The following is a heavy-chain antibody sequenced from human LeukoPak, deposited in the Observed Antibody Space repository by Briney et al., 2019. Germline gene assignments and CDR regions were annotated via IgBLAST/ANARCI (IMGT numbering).Heavy chain of an antibody. J-gene: IGHJ4*02. CDR2: INPSAGST. CDR3: ARSSRFLVNYGSGSYYPIFDY. CDR1: GYTFTSYY. V-gene: IGHV1-46*01. Sequence: ASVKVSCKASGYTFTSYYMHWVRQAPGQGLEWMGIINPSAGSTTYAQKFQGRVTMTRDTSISTAYMELSRLRSDDTAVYYCARSSRFLVNYGSGSYYPIFDYWGQGTLVTVSS. D-gene: IGHD3-10*01.